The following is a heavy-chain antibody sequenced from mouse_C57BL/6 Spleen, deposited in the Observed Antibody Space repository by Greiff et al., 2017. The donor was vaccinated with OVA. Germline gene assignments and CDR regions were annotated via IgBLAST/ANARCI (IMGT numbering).Heavy chain of an antibody. Sequence: EVMLVESGGGLVKPGGSLKLSCAASGFTFSDYGMHWVRQAPEKGLEWVAYISSGSSTIYYADTVKGRFTISRDNAKNTLFLQMTSLRSEDTAMYYCAKPLYYSNAWFAYWGQGTLVTVSA. CDR3: AKPLYYSNAWFAY. CDR1: GFTFSDYG. CDR2: ISSGSSTI. J-gene: IGHJ3*01. D-gene: IGHD2-5*01. V-gene: IGHV5-17*01.